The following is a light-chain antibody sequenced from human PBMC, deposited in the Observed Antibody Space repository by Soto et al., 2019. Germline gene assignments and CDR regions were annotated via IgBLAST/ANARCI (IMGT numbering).Light chain of an antibody. J-gene: IGLJ2*01. V-gene: IGLV1-40*01. CDR2: DNT. CDR1: RSNIGAGYA. Sequence: QLVLTQPPSVSGAPGQRVTISCTGSRSNIGAGYAVHWYQQLPGTAPKLLIYDNTNRPSWVPDRFSASESGTSASLAITGLQSEDEADYYCQSYDTILSASVFGGGTKLTVL. CDR3: QSYDTILSASV.